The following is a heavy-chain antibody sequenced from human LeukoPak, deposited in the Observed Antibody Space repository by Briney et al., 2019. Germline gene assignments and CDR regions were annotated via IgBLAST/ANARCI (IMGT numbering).Heavy chain of an antibody. CDR2: ISYSGNN. Sequence: SETLSLTCSVSGGSISSYYWSWVRQPPGKGLEWIGYISYSGNNNYNPSLKSRVTISVHTSKNQFSLKLSSVTAADTAVYYCATRSTGVAATFDSWGQGALVTVSS. V-gene: IGHV4-59*01. CDR1: GGSISSYY. D-gene: IGHD2-15*01. J-gene: IGHJ4*02. CDR3: ATRSTGVAATFDS.